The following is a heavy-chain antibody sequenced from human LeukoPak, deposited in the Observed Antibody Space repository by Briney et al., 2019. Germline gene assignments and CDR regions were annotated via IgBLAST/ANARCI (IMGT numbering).Heavy chain of an antibody. D-gene: IGHD3-16*01. CDR2: INPNSGGT. Sequence: ASVKVSCKASGYTFTGYCVHWVRQAPGQGLEWMGWINPNSGGTNYAQKFQGRVTMTRDTSMSTAYMELSSLRSEDTAVYYCARDNDSRDPPHFDYWGQGTLVTVSS. V-gene: IGHV1-2*02. J-gene: IGHJ4*02. CDR1: GYTFTGYC. CDR3: ARDNDSRDPPHFDY.